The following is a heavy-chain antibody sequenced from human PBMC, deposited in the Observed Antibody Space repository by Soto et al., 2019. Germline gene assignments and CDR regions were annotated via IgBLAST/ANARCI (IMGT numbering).Heavy chain of an antibody. V-gene: IGHV1-18*01. D-gene: IGHD3-22*01. Sequence: ASVKVSCKASGYTFTTYGINWVRQAPGQGLEWMGWISAYNGNTNYAQKLQGRVTMTTETSTSTAYMELRSLRSDDTAVYYCARGGGNDISGYYFVYWGQGTLVTVSS. CDR3: ARGGGNDISGYYFVY. J-gene: IGHJ4*02. CDR2: ISAYNGNT. CDR1: GYTFTTYG.